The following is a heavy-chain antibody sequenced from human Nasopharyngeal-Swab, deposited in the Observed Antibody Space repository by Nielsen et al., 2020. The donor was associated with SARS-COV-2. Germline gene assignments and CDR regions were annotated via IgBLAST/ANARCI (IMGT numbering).Heavy chain of an antibody. CDR3: ARVNNGGGIVPASYSFFMDV. J-gene: IGHJ6*03. V-gene: IGHV4-34*01. D-gene: IGHD2-2*01. CDR1: GVSFSGYH. Sequence: SEILSLTCSLNGVSFSGYHWGWIRQSPGKRLEWIGDITRSGNTNYNPALKSRVIMSVATSKDEFSLKLTSVTAADTAIHFCARVNNGGGIVPASYSFFMDVWGKGTSVAVSS. CDR2: ITRSGNT.